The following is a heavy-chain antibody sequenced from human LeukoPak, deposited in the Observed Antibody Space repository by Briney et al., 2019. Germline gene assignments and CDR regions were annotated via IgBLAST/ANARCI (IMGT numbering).Heavy chain of an antibody. CDR2: ISGSGGST. Sequence: GGSLRLSCAASGFTFSSYAMSWVRQAPGKGLEWVSAISGSGGSTYYADSVKGRFTISRDNSKNTLYLQMNSLRAEDTAVYYCAKGYYYDSSGYYYFDYWGQGTLVTVSS. CDR1: GFTFSSYA. J-gene: IGHJ4*02. V-gene: IGHV3-23*01. D-gene: IGHD3-22*01. CDR3: AKGYYYDSSGYYYFDY.